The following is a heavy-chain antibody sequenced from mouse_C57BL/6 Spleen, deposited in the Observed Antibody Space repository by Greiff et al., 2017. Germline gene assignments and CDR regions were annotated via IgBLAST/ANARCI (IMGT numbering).Heavy chain of an antibody. V-gene: IGHV5-4*01. Sequence: EVQRVESGGGLVKPGGSLKLSCAASGFTFSSYAMSWVRQTPEKRLEWVATISDGGSYTYYPDNVKGRFTISRDNAKNNLYLQMSHLKSEDTAMYYCARCPQTAQAPAWFAYWGQGTLVTVSA. CDR2: ISDGGSYT. J-gene: IGHJ3*01. CDR3: ARCPQTAQAPAWFAY. CDR1: GFTFSSYA. D-gene: IGHD3-2*02.